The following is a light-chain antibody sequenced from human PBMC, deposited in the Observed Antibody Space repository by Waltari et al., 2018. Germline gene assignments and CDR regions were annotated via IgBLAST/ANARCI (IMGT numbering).Light chain of an antibody. CDR2: SND. Sequence: QSVLTQPPSASGTPGQRVAIPCSGSSSNIGGNSVNWYEHLPGTAPKPLIYSNDRRPSGVPDRFSGSKSGTSASLAISGLQSEDEADYYCAAWDDSLGGPYVVFGGGTKLTVL. V-gene: IGLV1-44*01. CDR3: AAWDDSLGGPYVV. J-gene: IGLJ2*01. CDR1: SSNIGGNS.